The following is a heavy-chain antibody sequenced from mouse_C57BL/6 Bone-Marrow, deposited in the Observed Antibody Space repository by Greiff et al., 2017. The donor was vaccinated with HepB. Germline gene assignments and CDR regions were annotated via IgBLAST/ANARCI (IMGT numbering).Heavy chain of an antibody. V-gene: IGHV5-17*02. CDR3: ARLGVSSYFDY. J-gene: IGHJ2*01. Sequence: EVQGVESGGGLVQPGGSRKLSCSPSGFTFSSFGMHWVRQVPEKGLEWVAYISSDSTTVYYAVTVKGRFIISRDNPKNTLFLQMTSLRSEDSAMYYCARLGVSSYFDYWGQGTTLTVSS. CDR1: GFTFSSFG. CDR2: ISSDSTTV.